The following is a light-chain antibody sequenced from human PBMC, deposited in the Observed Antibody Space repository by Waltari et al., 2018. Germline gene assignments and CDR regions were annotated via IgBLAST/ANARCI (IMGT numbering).Light chain of an antibody. CDR2: AAS. J-gene: IGKJ1*01. CDR1: QGINNW. Sequence: DIQITQSPSSVSASVGDRVTITCRASQGINNWLAWYQQQPGKAPKLLIYAASILQTGVPSRFSGSGSGTDFTLTVNNLQPEDFATYFCQQGNSFPPTFGQGTKVEVK. CDR3: QQGNSFPPT. V-gene: IGKV1-12*01.